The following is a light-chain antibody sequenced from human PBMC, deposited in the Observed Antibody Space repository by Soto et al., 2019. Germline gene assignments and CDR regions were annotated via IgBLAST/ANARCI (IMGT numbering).Light chain of an antibody. CDR3: QKFNRGPT. CDR2: AAS. Sequence: DVQLTQSPSSLSASVGDRVTITCWASQGINNYLAWYQQKPEKVPNLLIYAASTLQSGVPSRFSGSGSGTDFTRTISSLQPEDVATYDCQKFNRGPTFGGGTKVEI. CDR1: QGINNY. V-gene: IGKV1-27*01. J-gene: IGKJ4*01.